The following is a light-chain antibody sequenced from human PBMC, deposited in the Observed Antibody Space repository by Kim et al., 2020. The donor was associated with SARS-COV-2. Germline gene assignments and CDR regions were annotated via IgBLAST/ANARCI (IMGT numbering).Light chain of an antibody. CDR3: SSRDISGDLWV. J-gene: IGLJ3*02. Sequence: ACGQTVRITWQEDSLSRYAPDWYQHEPGQAPVLVIYAKDKRPSGIPDRFSGSTSGTTAALTITGAQAEDGADYYCSSRDISGDLWVFGGGTQLTVL. CDR1: SLSRYA. V-gene: IGLV3-19*01. CDR2: AKD.